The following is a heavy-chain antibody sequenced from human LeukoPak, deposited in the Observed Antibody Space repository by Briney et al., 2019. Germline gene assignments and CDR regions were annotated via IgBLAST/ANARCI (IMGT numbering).Heavy chain of an antibody. CDR3: ARASHGDGDTFDY. D-gene: IGHD3-10*01. V-gene: IGHV1-18*01. J-gene: IGHJ4*02. CDR2: ISGYNGNK. CDR1: GYTFTSYG. Sequence: ASVKVFCKASGYTFTSYGIHWVRQAPGQGLEWMGWISGYNGNKNYAQKFQGRVTMTTDTSTSTAYMKLRSLRSDDTAVYYCARASHGDGDTFDYWGQGTLVTVSS.